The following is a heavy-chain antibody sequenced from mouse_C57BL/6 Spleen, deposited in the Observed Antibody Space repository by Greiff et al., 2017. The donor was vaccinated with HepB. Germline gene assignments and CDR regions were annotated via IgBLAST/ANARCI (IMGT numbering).Heavy chain of an antibody. D-gene: IGHD4-1*01. CDR3: ARGANWDDYAMDY. CDR2: ISSGSSTI. J-gene: IGHJ4*01. Sequence: VKLMESGGGLVKPGGSLKLSCAASGFTFSDYGMHWVRQAPEKGLEWVAYISSGSSTIYYADTVKGRFTISRDNAKNTLFLQMTSLRSEDTAMYYCARGANWDDYAMDYWGQGTSVTVSS. V-gene: IGHV5-17*01. CDR1: GFTFSDYG.